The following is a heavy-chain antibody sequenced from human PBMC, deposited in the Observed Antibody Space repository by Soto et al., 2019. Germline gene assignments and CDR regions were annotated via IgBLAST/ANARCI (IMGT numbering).Heavy chain of an antibody. D-gene: IGHD1-26*01. CDR1: GGSISSSSYY. V-gene: IGHV4-39*01. J-gene: IGHJ4*02. CDR2: IYYTGST. Sequence: SETLSLTCTVSGGSISSSSYYWGWIRQPPGKGLEWIGRIYYTGSTYYNPSLKSRVTISVDTSKNQFSLKLSSVTAADTAVYYCARRVREYSGSYYDYWGQGTLVTVSS. CDR3: ARRVREYSGSYYDY.